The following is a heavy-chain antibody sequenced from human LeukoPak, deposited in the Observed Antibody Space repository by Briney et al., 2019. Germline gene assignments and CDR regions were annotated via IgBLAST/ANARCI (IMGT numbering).Heavy chain of an antibody. V-gene: IGHV4-39*07. CDR3: AAVPAASLPPLNWFDP. J-gene: IGHJ5*02. D-gene: IGHD2-2*01. CDR1: GGSISSSSYY. CDR2: IYYSGST. Sequence: SETLSLTCTVSGGSISSSSYYWGWIRQPPGKGLEWIGSIYYSGSTYYNPSLKSRVTISVDTSKNQFSLKLSSVTAADTAVYYCAAVPAASLPPLNWFDPWGQGTLVTVSS.